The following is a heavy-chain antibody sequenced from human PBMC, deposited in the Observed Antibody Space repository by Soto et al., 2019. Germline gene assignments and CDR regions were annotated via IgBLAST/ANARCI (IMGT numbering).Heavy chain of an antibody. CDR1: GFTFTDYA. CDR2: ISGSGGST. Sequence: EVQLLESGGGFVQPGGSLRLSCAAAGFTFTDYAMTWVRQAPGKGLDWVSSISGSGGSTYYTDSVKVRFTISRDNSKNTLDLQMHSLRAEDTAVYYCAKDRGGVLAPSYFDNWGQGTLVTVSS. CDR3: AKDRGGVLAPSYFDN. J-gene: IGHJ4*02. D-gene: IGHD2-8*01. V-gene: IGHV3-23*01.